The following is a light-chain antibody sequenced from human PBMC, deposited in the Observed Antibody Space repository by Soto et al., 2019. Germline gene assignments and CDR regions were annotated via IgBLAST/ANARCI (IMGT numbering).Light chain of an antibody. Sequence: QSALTQPASVSGSPGQSITISCTGTSSDVGSYNLVSWYQQHPGKAPKLMIYEGNKRPSGVSNRFSCSKSANTASLTISGLQTEDEADYYCCSYAGTNTFVFGTGTKVTVL. CDR3: CSYAGTNTFV. J-gene: IGLJ1*01. V-gene: IGLV2-23*01. CDR1: SSDVGSYNL. CDR2: EGN.